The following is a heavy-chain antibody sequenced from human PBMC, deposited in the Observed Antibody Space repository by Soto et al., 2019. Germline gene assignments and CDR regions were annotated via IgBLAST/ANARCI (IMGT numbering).Heavy chain of an antibody. CDR3: ARDGSTTASWSHP. CDR1: GDAIYIGGYY. J-gene: IGHJ5*02. Sequence: PSETLSLTCTVSGDAIYIGGYYWTWIRQHPGKGLEWIGYIYHTGKTYYNPSLESRVTMSVDTSKNQFSLKLASVTAADTAVYYEARDGSTTASWSHPWGQGTLGT. V-gene: IGHV4-31*03. CDR2: IYHTGKT. D-gene: IGHD2-2*01.